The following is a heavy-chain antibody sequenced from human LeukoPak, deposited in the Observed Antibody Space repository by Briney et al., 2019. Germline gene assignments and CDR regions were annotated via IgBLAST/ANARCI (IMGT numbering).Heavy chain of an antibody. D-gene: IGHD3-10*01. CDR2: ISSSSSTI. V-gene: IGHV3-48*02. CDR3: ARAYVSGRGAFDI. CDR1: GFTFSSYS. J-gene: IGHJ3*02. Sequence: PGGSLRLSCAASGFTFSSYSMNWVRQAPGKGLQWVSYISSSSSTIYYADSVKGRFTISRDNAKNSLYLRMNSLRDEDTAVYYCARAYVSGRGAFDIWGQGTMVAVSS.